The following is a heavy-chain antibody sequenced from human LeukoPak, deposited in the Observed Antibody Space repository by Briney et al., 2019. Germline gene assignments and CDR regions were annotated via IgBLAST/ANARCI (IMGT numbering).Heavy chain of an antibody. CDR2: IKEEGREQ. Sequence: GGSLRLSCSASGSTFSTYWMSWVRQAPGKAVEWLANIKEEGREQNYADPVKGRFPISRDNAKNSLYLQMNSLRAEDTAVYYCARGYTCGYWGQGTLVIVSS. CDR1: GSTFSTYW. J-gene: IGHJ4*02. CDR3: ARGYTCGY. D-gene: IGHD5-18*01. V-gene: IGHV3-7*04.